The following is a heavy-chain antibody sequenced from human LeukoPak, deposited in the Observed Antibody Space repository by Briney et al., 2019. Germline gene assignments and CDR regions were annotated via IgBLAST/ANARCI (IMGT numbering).Heavy chain of an antibody. D-gene: IGHD3-22*01. CDR1: GGTFSSYA. V-gene: IGHV1-18*01. Sequence: ASVKVSCKASGGTFSSYAISWVRQAPGQGLEWMGWISAYNGNTNYAQKLQGRVTMTTDTSTSIAYMELRSLRSDDTAGYYCASNANYYDSSGYYGYFQHWGQGTLVTVSS. CDR3: ASNANYYDSSGYYGYFQH. CDR2: ISAYNGNT. J-gene: IGHJ1*01.